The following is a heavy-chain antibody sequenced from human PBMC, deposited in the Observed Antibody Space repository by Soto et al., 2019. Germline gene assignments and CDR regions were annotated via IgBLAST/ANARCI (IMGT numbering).Heavy chain of an antibody. D-gene: IGHD3-10*01. Sequence: SETLSLTCAVSGGSISSSNWWSWVRQPPGKGLEWIGEIYHSGSTNYNPSLKSRVTISVDKSKNQFSLKLSSVTAADTAVYYCAREKEAYYYGSGTTSREIYHWFDPWGQGTLVT. CDR2: IYHSGST. CDR1: GGSISSSNW. J-gene: IGHJ5*02. V-gene: IGHV4-4*02. CDR3: AREKEAYYYGSGTTSREIYHWFDP.